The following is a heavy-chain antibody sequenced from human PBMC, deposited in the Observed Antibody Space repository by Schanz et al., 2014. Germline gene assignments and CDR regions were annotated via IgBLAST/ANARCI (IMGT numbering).Heavy chain of an antibody. CDR2: INNAGSDT. D-gene: IGHD3-10*01. CDR1: GFSFSNYW. J-gene: IGHJ4*02. V-gene: IGHV3-74*01. CDR3: ARGSGSRSYGWYYDS. Sequence: DVQLVESGGGLVQPGGSLRLSCAASGFSFSNYWMHWVRQGPGSGLVWVSHINNAGSDTTYADSVKGRFTISRDNTRNTLYLQMNSLSAEDTAVYYCARGSGSRSYGWYYDSWGQGTLVTVSS.